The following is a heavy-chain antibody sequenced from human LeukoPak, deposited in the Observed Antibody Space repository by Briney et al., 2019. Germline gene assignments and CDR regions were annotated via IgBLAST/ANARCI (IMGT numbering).Heavy chain of an antibody. CDR2: ISTSGST. J-gene: IGHJ3*02. D-gene: IGHD2-15*01. Sequence: SETLSLTCTVSGGSISNYWWSWIRQPAGKGLEWIGRISTSGSTNFNPSLKSRVTMSVDTSKNHLSLKLNSVTAADTAVYYCARGYCSGGNCYDAFEIWGQGTMVTVSS. CDR1: GGSISNYW. CDR3: ARGYCSGGNCYDAFEI. V-gene: IGHV4-4*07.